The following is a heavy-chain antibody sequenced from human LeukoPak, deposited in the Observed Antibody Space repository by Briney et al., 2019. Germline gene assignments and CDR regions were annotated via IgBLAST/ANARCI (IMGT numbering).Heavy chain of an antibody. D-gene: IGHD5-12*01. J-gene: IGHJ4*02. CDR3: ATLATARPYYFDY. Sequence: ASVKVSCKASGGTFSSYTISWVRQAPGQGLEWMGRIIPILGIANYAQKFQGRVTITADKSTSTAYMELGSLRSEDTAVYYCATLATARPYYFDYWGQGTLVTVSS. V-gene: IGHV1-69*02. CDR2: IIPILGIA. CDR1: GGTFSSYT.